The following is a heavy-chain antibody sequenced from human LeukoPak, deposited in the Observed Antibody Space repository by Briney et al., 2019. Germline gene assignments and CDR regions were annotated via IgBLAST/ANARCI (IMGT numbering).Heavy chain of an antibody. J-gene: IGHJ4*02. V-gene: IGHV1-69*04. CDR2: IIPILGIA. D-gene: IGHD3-10*01. Sequence: SVKVSCKASGGTFSSYAISWVRQAPGQGLEWMGRIIPILGIANYAQKFQGRVTITADKSTSTAYMELSSLRSEDTAVYYCARRFSGSGSPITYWGQGTLVTVSS. CDR1: GGTFSSYA. CDR3: ARRFSGSGSPITY.